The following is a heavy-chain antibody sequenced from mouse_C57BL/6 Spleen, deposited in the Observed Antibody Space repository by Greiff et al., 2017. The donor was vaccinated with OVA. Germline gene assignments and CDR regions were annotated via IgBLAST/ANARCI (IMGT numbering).Heavy chain of an antibody. CDR1: GYTFTSYW. J-gene: IGHJ3*01. CDR2: IDPNSGGT. D-gene: IGHD1-1*01. CDR3: ARGGDYYGSSPWFAY. Sequence: QVQLKQPGAELVKPGASVKLSCKASGYTFTSYWMHWVKQRPGRGLEWIGRIDPNSGGTKYNEKFKSKATLTVDKPSSTAYMQLSSLTSEDSAVYYGARGGDYYGSSPWFAYWGQGTLVTVSA. V-gene: IGHV1-72*01.